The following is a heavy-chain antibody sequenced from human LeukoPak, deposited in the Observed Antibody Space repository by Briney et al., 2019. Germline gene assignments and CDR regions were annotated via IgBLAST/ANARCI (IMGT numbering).Heavy chain of an antibody. V-gene: IGHV1-8*03. D-gene: IGHD3-22*01. CDR3: ARRHYDSSGYQVIDY. CDR1: GYTFTSYD. J-gene: IGHJ4*02. CDR2: MNPNSGNT. Sequence: ASVKVSCKASGYTFTSYDINWVRLATGQGLEWMGWMNPNSGNTGYAQKFQGRVTITRNTSISTAYMELSSLRSEDTAVYYCARRHYDSSGYQVIDYWGQGTLVTVSS.